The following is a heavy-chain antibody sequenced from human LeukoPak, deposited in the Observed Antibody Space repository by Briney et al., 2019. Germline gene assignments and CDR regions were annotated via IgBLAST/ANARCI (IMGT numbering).Heavy chain of an antibody. V-gene: IGHV4-34*01. CDR3: AKHLRRRSFSKTLGFDP. J-gene: IGHJ5*02. CDR1: GGSFSGYY. CDR2: INHSGST. D-gene: IGHD3-3*01. Sequence: TSETLSLTCAVYGGSFSGYYWSWIRQPPGKGLEWIGEINHSGSTNYNPSLKSRVTISVDTSKNQFSLKLSSVTAADTAVYYCAKHLRRRSFSKTLGFDPWGQGTLVTVSS.